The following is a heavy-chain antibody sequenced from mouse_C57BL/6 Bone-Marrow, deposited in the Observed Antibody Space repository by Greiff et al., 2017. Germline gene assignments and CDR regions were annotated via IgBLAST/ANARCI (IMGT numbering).Heavy chain of an antibody. Sequence: QVQLQQPGAELVKPGASVKLSCKASGYTFTSYWMHWVKQRPGQGLEWIGMIHPNSGSTNYNEKFKSKATLTVDKSSSTADMQLSSLTSEDSAVYYCATDYYGYYAMDYWGQGTSVTVSS. J-gene: IGHJ4*01. CDR1: GYTFTSYW. D-gene: IGHD1-1*01. V-gene: IGHV1-64*01. CDR2: IHPNSGST. CDR3: ATDYYGYYAMDY.